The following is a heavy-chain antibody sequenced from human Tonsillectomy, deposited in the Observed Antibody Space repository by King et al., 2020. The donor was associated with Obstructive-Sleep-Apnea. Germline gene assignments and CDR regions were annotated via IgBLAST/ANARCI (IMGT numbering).Heavy chain of an antibody. CDR3: ARGTTSFGELLFY. CDR2: IYIVGST. CDR1: GFTVSSNY. Sequence: VQLVESGGGLVQPGGSLRLSCAASGFTVSSNYMSWGRQAPGKGLEWVSFIYIVGSTYYADSVKGRFTISRDNSKNTLYLHMNSLRAEDTAVYYCARGTTSFGELLFYWGQGTLVTVSS. D-gene: IGHD3-10*01. J-gene: IGHJ4*02. V-gene: IGHV3-66*01.